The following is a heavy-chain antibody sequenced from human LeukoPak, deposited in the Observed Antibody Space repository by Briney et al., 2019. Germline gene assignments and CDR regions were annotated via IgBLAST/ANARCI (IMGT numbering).Heavy chain of an antibody. CDR1: GGTFNSYA. Sequence: SVKVSCKASGGTFNSYAISWVRQAPGQGLEWMGGIIPILGTANYAQKSQGRVTITADESTSTAYMELSSLRSEDTAIYYCAREGEDGYDFDYWGQGTLVTVSS. CDR3: AREGEDGYDFDY. J-gene: IGHJ4*02. V-gene: IGHV1-69*13. CDR2: IIPILGTA. D-gene: IGHD5-12*01.